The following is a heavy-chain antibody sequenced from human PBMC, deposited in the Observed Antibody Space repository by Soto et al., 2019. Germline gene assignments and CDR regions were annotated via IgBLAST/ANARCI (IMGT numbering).Heavy chain of an antibody. CDR3: ARDRRHYDSSGYYCYFDY. V-gene: IGHV1-69*01. J-gene: IGHJ4*02. CDR2: IIPIFGTA. Sequence: QVQLVQSGGEVKKPGSSVKVSCKASGGTFRSYAISWVRQAPGQGLEWMGGIIPIFGTANYAQKFQGRVTITADESTSTAYMELSSLRSEDTAVYYCARDRRHYDSSGYYCYFDYWGQGTLVTVSS. D-gene: IGHD3-22*01. CDR1: GGTFRSYA.